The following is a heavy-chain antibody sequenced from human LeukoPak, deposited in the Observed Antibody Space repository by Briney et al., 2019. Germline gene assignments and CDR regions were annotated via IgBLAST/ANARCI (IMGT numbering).Heavy chain of an antibody. CDR3: AKGKGSGTHLLDY. D-gene: IGHD2-2*01. Sequence: PGGSLRLSCAASGFTFSSYAMSWVRQAPGKGLEWVSSISASGGTAYYADSVKGRFTISRDNSKNTVYLQMSSLRGEDTAIYYCAKGKGSGTHLLDYWGQGTLVTVSS. J-gene: IGHJ4*02. V-gene: IGHV3-23*01. CDR2: ISASGGTA. CDR1: GFTFSSYA.